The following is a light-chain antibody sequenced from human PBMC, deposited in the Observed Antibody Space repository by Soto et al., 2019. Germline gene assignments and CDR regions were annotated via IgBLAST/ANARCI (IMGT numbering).Light chain of an antibody. CDR1: QSVSSY. V-gene: IGKV3-11*01. J-gene: IGKJ1*01. CDR3: HQRYSWPWT. Sequence: EIVLTQSPATLSLSPGERATLSCRASQSVSSYLAWYQQKPGQAPRLLIYDASNRASGIPARFSGSGSGTGFSLTISSLEPEDIAVYYCHQRYSWPWTFGQGTKVEIK. CDR2: DAS.